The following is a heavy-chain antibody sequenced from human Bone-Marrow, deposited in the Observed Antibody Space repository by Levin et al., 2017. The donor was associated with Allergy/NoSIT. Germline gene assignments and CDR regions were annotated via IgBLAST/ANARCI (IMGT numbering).Heavy chain of an antibody. Sequence: SCAASGFTFSSHTLHWVRQAPGKGLEWVADILSDGSNKYADSLKGRFTISRDNSKNTLFLEMNSLRVEDTAVYFCARDHLIYYGMDVWGQGTTVTVSS. D-gene: IGHD2-8*01. CDR1: GFTFSSHT. CDR2: ILSDGSNK. V-gene: IGHV3-30*04. CDR3: ARDHLIYYGMDV. J-gene: IGHJ6*02.